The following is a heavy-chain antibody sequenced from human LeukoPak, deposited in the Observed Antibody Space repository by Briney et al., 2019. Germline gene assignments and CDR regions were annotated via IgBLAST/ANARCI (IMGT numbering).Heavy chain of an antibody. CDR3: VNLGYSD. D-gene: IGHD5-12*01. J-gene: IGHJ4*02. CDR2: IGGSDGRT. Sequence: GGSLRLSCAASGFTFSTYAMSWVRQAPGKGLEWVSLIGGSDGRTRYADSVKGRFTLSRDNAKNSVYLQMNSLRVEDTAVYYCVNLGYSDGGQGTLVTVSS. CDR1: GFTFSTYA. V-gene: IGHV3-23*01.